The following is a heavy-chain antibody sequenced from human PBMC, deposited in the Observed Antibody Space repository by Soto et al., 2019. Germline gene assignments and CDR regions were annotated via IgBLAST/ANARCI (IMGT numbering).Heavy chain of an antibody. CDR3: ASVEMATINLDY. Sequence: SETLSLTCTVSGGSVSSDDHYWNWIRQSPGKGLEWIGYLYSGTTSYNPALKSRVTISVDTSKNQFSLKLSSVTAADTAVYYCASVEMATINLDYWGQGTLVT. CDR2: LYSGTT. D-gene: IGHD5-12*01. V-gene: IGHV4-30-4*02. CDR1: GGSVSSDDHY. J-gene: IGHJ4*02.